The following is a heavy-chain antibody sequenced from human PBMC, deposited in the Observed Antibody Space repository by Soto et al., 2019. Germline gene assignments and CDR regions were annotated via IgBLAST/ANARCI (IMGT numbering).Heavy chain of an antibody. D-gene: IGHD4-4*01. V-gene: IGHV4-31*02. CDR1: GGSISSGGYY. J-gene: IGHJ4*02. Sequence: SETLSLTCTVSGGSISSGGYYWSWIRQHPEKGLEWIGYIYYTGSTYYNPSLKSRVTMSVDTSKNQFSLKLSSVTAADTAVYYCATVGGNRNYVDHWGQGTLVTVSS. CDR2: IYYTGST. CDR3: ATVGGNRNYVDH.